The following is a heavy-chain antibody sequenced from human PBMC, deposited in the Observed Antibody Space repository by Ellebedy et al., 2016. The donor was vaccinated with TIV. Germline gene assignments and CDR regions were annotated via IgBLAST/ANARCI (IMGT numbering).Heavy chain of an antibody. CDR1: GFTFNNAW. V-gene: IGHV3-15*01. Sequence: GESLKISCAASGFTFNNAWKSWVRQAPGKGLEWVGRIKSKTDGGTTDYAAPVKGRFTISRDDSKNTLYLQMNSLKTEDTAVYYCRYWGSGWYVGDYFDYWGQGTLVTVSS. CDR2: IKSKTDGGTT. D-gene: IGHD6-19*01. CDR3: RYWGSGWYVGDYFDY. J-gene: IGHJ4*02.